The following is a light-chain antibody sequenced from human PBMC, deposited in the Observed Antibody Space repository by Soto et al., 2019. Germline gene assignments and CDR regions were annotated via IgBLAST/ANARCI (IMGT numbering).Light chain of an antibody. J-gene: IGKJ1*01. CDR3: QQSYSIPWT. V-gene: IGKV1-39*01. Sequence: DIQMTQSPSSLSASVGDRVTITCRASQSISSYLNWYQQKPGKAPKLLMYAASSLQSGVPSRFSGSGSGTDFTLTISSLQPEDFATYYCQQSYSIPWTFGQGTKVETK. CDR2: AAS. CDR1: QSISSY.